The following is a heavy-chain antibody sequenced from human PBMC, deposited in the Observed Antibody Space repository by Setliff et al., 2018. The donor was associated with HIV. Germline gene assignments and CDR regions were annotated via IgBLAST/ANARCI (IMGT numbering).Heavy chain of an antibody. CDR3: AKDLDIVVVPAAPDAFDI. D-gene: IGHD2-2*03. V-gene: IGHV3-23*01. CDR2: ISGSGGST. Sequence: PGGSLRLSCAASGFTFTNYAMSWVRQAPGKGLEWISVISGSGGSTYYADSVKGRFTISSDNSKNTLYLQMNSLRAEDTAVYYCAKDLDIVVVPAAPDAFDIWGQGTMVTVSS. J-gene: IGHJ3*02. CDR1: GFTFTNYA.